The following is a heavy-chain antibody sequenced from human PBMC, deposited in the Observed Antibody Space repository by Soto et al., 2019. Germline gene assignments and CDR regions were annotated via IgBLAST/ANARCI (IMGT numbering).Heavy chain of an antibody. CDR3: ARVPCLGYCSSASPNYFDY. D-gene: IGHD2-2*01. V-gene: IGHV4-30-4*01. CDR1: GGSISSGDYY. Sequence: SETLSLTCTVSGGSISSGDYYWSWIRQPPGRGLEWIGYIYYNGNTYYNPSLKSRVTISVDTSKNQFSLKLSSVTAADTAVYYCARVPCLGYCSSASPNYFDYWGQGTLVTVSS. J-gene: IGHJ4*02. CDR2: IYYNGNT.